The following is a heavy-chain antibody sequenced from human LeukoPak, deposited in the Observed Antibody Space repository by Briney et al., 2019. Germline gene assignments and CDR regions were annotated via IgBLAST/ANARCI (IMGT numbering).Heavy chain of an antibody. CDR1: GYTFTAYY. CDR2: IHPNRGDT. Sequence: VASVKVSCKASGYTFTAYYIHWVRQAPGQGLEWMGWIHPNRGDTGYAQKFQGRVTMTRDTSISTAYLEMSGLGSDDSAVYYCAREGDEDLATSDGSGAFDIWGQGTTVIVSS. J-gene: IGHJ3*02. V-gene: IGHV1-2*02. D-gene: IGHD5-24*01. CDR3: AREGDEDLATSDGSGAFDI.